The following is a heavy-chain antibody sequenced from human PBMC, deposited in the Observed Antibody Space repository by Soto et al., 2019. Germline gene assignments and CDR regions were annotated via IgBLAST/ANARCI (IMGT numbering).Heavy chain of an antibody. CDR1: GYTFTSYA. D-gene: IGHD1-26*01. V-gene: IGHV1-3*04. Sequence: QVQLVQSGAEVKKPGASVKVPCKASGYTFTSYAIHWVRQAPGQRLEWMGWINTANGNTAYSQKFQGRVTVTRDTSASTAYMDLSSLRSEDTAVYYCARGGVVGASTFAFDIWGQGTGVTVSS. CDR3: ARGGVVGASTFAFDI. CDR2: INTANGNT. J-gene: IGHJ3*02.